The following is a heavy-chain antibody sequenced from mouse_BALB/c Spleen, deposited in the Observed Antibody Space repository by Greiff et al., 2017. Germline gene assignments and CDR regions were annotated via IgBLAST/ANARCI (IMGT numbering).Heavy chain of an antibody. V-gene: IGHV5-6*01. J-gene: IGHJ2*01. CDR3: ARQITGYYFDY. Sequence: EVKLVESGGDLVKPGGSLKLSCAASGFTFSSYGMSWVRQTPDKRLEWVATISSGGSYTYYPDSVKGRFTISRDNAKNTLYLQMSSLKSEDTAMYYCARQITGYYFDYWGQGTTLTVSS. D-gene: IGHD4-1*01. CDR2: ISSGGSYT. CDR1: GFTFSSYG.